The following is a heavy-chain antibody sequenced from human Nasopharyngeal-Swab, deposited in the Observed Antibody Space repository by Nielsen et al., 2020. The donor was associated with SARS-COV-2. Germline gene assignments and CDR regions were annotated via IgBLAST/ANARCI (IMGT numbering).Heavy chain of an antibody. CDR2: IYYSGST. CDR3: ARILTIFGVVASYYFDY. CDR1: GGSISSYY. V-gene: IGHV4-59*01. J-gene: IGHJ4*02. Sequence: GSLRLSCTVSGGSISSYYWSWIRQPPGKGLEWIGYIYYSGSTNYNPSLKSRVTISVDTSKNQFSLKLSFVTAADTAVYYCARILTIFGVVASYYFDYWGQGTLVTVSS. D-gene: IGHD3-3*01.